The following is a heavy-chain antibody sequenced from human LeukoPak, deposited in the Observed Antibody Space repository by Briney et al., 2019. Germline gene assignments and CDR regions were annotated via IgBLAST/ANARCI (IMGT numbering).Heavy chain of an antibody. V-gene: IGHV4-59*08. D-gene: IGHD5-24*01. CDR2: IYYSGST. CDR1: GGSISSYY. J-gene: IGHJ4*02. Sequence: TETLSLTCTVSGGSISSYYWSWIRQPPGKGLEWIGYIYYSGSTNYNPSLKSRVTISVDTSKNQFSLKLSSVTAADTAVYYCARFSRDGFDYWGQGTLVTVSS. CDR3: ARFSRDGFDY.